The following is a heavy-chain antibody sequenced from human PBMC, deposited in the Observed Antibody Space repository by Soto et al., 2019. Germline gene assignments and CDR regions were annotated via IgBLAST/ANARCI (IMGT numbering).Heavy chain of an antibody. CDR3: ASHPRDSSGYWYYFDY. J-gene: IGHJ4*02. D-gene: IGHD3-22*01. V-gene: IGHV3-7*01. CDR1: GFMFGNYW. CDR2: IKQDGSDK. Sequence: GSLRLSCAPSGFMFGNYWMSWVRQAPGKGLEWVANIKQDGSDKYYADSVKGRFTISRDNAKNSLYLQMNSLRAEDTAVYYCASHPRDSSGYWYYFDYWGQGTLVSVSS.